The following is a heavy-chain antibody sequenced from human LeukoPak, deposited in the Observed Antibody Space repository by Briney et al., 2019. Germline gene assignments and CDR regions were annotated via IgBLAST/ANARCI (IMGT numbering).Heavy chain of an antibody. J-gene: IGHJ4*02. V-gene: IGHV3-30*18. CDR3: AKEETKWFGERIGGYFDY. CDR2: ISYDGSNK. Sequence: PGGSLRLSCAASGFTFSSYGMHWVRQAPGKGLEWVAVISYDGSNKYYADSVKGRFTISRDNSKNTLYLQMNSLRAEDTAVYYCAKEETKWFGERIGGYFDYWGQGTLVTVSS. CDR1: GFTFSSYG. D-gene: IGHD3-10*01.